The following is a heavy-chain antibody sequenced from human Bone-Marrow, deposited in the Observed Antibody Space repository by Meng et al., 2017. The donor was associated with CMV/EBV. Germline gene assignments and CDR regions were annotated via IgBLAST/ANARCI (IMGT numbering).Heavy chain of an antibody. D-gene: IGHD6-19*01. CDR2: RKQDGSEK. CDR3: VRDLGDGYSSGWYSANFDY. CDR1: GCTLSSYG. Sequence: GESLKIYCAASGCTLSSYGMSWVRQAPGKGLEWVANRKQDGSEKYYVDSVKGRFTMSRDNAKNSLYLQMNSLRAEDTAVYYCVRDLGDGYSSGWYSANFDYWGQGTLVTVSS. J-gene: IGHJ4*02. V-gene: IGHV3-7*01.